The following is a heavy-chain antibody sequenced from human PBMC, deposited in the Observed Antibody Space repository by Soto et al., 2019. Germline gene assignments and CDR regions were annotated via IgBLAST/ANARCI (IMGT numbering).Heavy chain of an antibody. CDR1: GFTFSRYA. CDR2: ISRDGSSK. J-gene: IGHJ4*02. D-gene: IGHD2-8*01. Sequence: GGSLRLSCAASGFTFSRYAMHWVRQAPGEGLEWVAVISRDGSSKYYGDSVKGRFTVSRDNSNNTLYLSMTSLRPDDTAVFYCARSRNGAVPDSINFWGQGTLVTVPQ. CDR3: ARSRNGAVPDSINF. V-gene: IGHV3-30-3*01.